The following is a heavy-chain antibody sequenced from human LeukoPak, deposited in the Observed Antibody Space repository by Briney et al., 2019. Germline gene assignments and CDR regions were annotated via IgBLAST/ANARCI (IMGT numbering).Heavy chain of an antibody. CDR1: GFSFSSYW. J-gene: IGHJ5*02. D-gene: IGHD6-13*01. CDR3: AKWNRQPLVKGWFDT. V-gene: IGHV3-7*03. Sequence: GGSLRLSCAASGFSFSSYWMSWVRQAPGKGLEWVANIKQDGSEKYYVDSVKGRFTISRDNAKNSLSLLMNSLRVEDTAFYYCAKWNRQPLVKGWFDTWGQGALVIVSS. CDR2: IKQDGSEK.